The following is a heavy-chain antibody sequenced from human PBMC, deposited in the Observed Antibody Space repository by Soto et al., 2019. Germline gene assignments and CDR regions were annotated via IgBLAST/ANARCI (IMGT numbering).Heavy chain of an antibody. D-gene: IGHD5-12*01. J-gene: IGHJ4*02. CDR1: GFTFSDYY. V-gene: IGHV3-11*06. CDR2: ISSSSSYT. Sequence: PVGSLRLSCAASGFTFSDYYMSWIRQAPGKGLEWVSYISSSSSYTNYADSVKGRFTISRDNAKNSLYLQMNSLRAEDTAVYYCARVGYSGYDTGGLFDYWGQGTLVTVSS. CDR3: ARVGYSGYDTGGLFDY.